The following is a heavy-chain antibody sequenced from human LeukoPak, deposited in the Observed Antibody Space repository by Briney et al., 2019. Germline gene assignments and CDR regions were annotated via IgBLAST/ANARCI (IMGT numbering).Heavy chain of an antibody. J-gene: IGHJ4*02. V-gene: IGHV3-23*01. D-gene: IGHD2-2*01. CDR1: VFTFRIYY. CDR3: ASGGGYCSTPSCYVLYY. CDR2: VSRDCYRT. Sequence: GVSLRLACAASVFTFRIYYMIWLLQPPGRGRQLVSPVSRDCYRTYYADSVKGRFSISRVNYKNTLYMQMTSLSADDTAVYYRASGGGYCSTPSCYVLYYWGQGALVTVSS.